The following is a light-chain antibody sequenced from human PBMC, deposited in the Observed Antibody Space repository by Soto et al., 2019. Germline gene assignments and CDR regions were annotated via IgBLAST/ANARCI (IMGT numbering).Light chain of an antibody. Sequence: QSALTQPASVSGSPGQSITISCTGTSSDVGAYDYVSWYQQHPGNAPKLIIYDVSNRPSGVSNRFSGSKSGNTASLTISCRQAEDEADYYCGLFTSSGTPLLIGGGTKVTLL. CDR3: GLFTSSGTPLL. CDR2: DVS. CDR1: SSDVGAYDY. V-gene: IGLV2-14*03. J-gene: IGLJ2*01.